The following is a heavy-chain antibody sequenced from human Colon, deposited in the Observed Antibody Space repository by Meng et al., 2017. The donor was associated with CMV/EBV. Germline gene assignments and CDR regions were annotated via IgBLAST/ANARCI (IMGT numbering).Heavy chain of an antibody. D-gene: IGHD6-6*01. V-gene: IGHV1-2*02. CDR3: GGRGHSSSSRAYYYYGMDV. Sequence: ASVKVSCKASGYIFTDYHLYWVRQVPGQGLEWMGWINPKSGYTSYAQSFQGRFTMTRDTSVSTVYMELSSLRSEDTAVYYCGGRGHSSSSRAYYYYGMDVWGQGTTVTVSS. CDR2: INPKSGYT. CDR1: GYIFTDYH. J-gene: IGHJ6*02.